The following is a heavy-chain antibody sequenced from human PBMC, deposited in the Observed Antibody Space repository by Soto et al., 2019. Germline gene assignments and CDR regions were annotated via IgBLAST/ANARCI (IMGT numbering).Heavy chain of an antibody. V-gene: IGHV3-74*01. CDR1: GFTFSSYW. CDR2: INSDGSST. J-gene: IGHJ4*02. D-gene: IGHD3-22*01. Sequence: EVQLVESGGGLVQPGGSLRLSCAASGFTFSSYWMHWVRQAPGKGLVWVSRINSDGSSTSYADSVKGRFTISRDNAKNTLYLQMNSLRDEDTAVYYCARAPAKVSGNYYDSSGYYYSLDYWGQGTLVTVSS. CDR3: ARAPAKVSGNYYDSSGYYYSLDY.